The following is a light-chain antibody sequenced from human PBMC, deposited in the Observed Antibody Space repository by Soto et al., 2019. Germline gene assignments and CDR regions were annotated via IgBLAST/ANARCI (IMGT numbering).Light chain of an antibody. CDR3: AAWDDSLSGPV. J-gene: IGLJ2*01. CDR2: SHN. Sequence: QAVVTQPPSASATPGQRVTISCSGSSSNIGSNSVNWYQQRPGTAPKLLMYSHNQRPSGVPDRFSGSKSGTSASLAISGLQSEDEADYYCAAWDDSLSGPVFGGGTQLTVL. V-gene: IGLV1-44*01. CDR1: SSNIGSNS.